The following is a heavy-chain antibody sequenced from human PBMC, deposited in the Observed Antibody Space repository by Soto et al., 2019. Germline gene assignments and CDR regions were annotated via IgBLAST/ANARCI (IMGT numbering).Heavy chain of an antibody. D-gene: IGHD3-22*01. J-gene: IGHJ4*02. CDR2: IYYSGST. CDR1: GGSISSGDYY. V-gene: IGHV4-30-4*01. CDR3: AREGYYDSSGYYYVHY. Sequence: SETLSLTCTVSGGSISSGDYYWSWIRQPPGKGLEWIGYIYYSGSTYYNPSLESRVTISVDTSKNQFSLKLSSVTAADTAVYYCAREGYYDSSGYYYVHYWGQGTLVTVSS.